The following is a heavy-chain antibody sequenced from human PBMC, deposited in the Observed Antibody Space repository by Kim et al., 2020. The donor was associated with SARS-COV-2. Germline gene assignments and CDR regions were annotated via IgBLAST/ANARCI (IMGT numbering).Heavy chain of an antibody. CDR3: GKGHLSCDVDY. V-gene: IGHV3-23*01. Sequence: TYYEGSVKGRFTISRDNYKNTLYLEMNSLSADDTAIYYCGKGHLSCDVDYWGQGTLVTVSS. J-gene: IGHJ4*02. D-gene: IGHD2-2*01. CDR2: T.